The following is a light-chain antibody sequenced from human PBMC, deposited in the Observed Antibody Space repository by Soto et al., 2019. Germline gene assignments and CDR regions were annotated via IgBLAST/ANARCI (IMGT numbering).Light chain of an antibody. J-gene: IGKJ1*01. Sequence: EILMTQSPATLSVSPGARVTFSCRASQSVSYYLAWYQQKPGQAPRLLIYDASTRATGIPVRFSGSGSGTEFTLTISSLQSEDFGVYYCQQNKDWPGTFGQGTKVDIK. CDR3: QQNKDWPGT. V-gene: IGKV3-15*01. CDR2: DAS. CDR1: QSVSYY.